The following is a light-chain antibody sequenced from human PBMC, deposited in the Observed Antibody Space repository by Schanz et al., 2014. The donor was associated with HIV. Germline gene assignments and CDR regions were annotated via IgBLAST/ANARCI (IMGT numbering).Light chain of an antibody. CDR1: QSVSSY. V-gene: IGKV3-20*01. CDR3: HQFGRLPWT. Sequence: EIVLTQSPGTLSLSPGERATLSCRASQSVSSYLAWYQQKPGQAPRLVIYATSTRAAGIPDRFSGSGSGTDFTLTIRRLEPEDFAVYYCHQFGRLPWTFGQGTKVEIK. J-gene: IGKJ1*01. CDR2: ATS.